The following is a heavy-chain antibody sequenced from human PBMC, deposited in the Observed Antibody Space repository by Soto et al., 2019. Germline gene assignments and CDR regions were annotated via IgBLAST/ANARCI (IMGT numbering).Heavy chain of an antibody. V-gene: IGHV4-34*01. D-gene: IGHD6-6*01. J-gene: IGHJ4*02. CDR3: ARVLAARASRDFDY. CDR1: GGSFITDY. Sequence: QVQLQRWGAGLLKPSETLSLTCAVYGGSFITDYWSGIRQPPGKGREWIGEINPSGGTNYNPSLKSRVTISVATSKNQFSLKLSSVTAADTAVYYCARVLAARASRDFDYWGQGTLVTVSS. CDR2: INPSGGT.